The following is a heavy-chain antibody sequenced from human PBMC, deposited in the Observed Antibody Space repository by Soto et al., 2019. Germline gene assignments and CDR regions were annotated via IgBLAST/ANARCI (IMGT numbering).Heavy chain of an antibody. CDR1: GGTFSSYA. J-gene: IGHJ4*02. CDR2: IIPIFGTA. Sequence: AASVKVSCKASGGTFSSYAISWVRQAPGQGLEWMGGIIPIFGTANYAQKFQGRVTITADESTSTAYVELSSLRSEDTAVYYCATAEGSYYDSSGYYAFGYWGQGTLVTVSS. D-gene: IGHD3-22*01. CDR3: ATAEGSYYDSSGYYAFGY. V-gene: IGHV1-69*13.